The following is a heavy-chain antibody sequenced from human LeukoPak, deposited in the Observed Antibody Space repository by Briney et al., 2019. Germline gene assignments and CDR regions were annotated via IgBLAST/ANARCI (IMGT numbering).Heavy chain of an antibody. CDR1: GGSFSGYY. CDR2: INHSGST. J-gene: IGHJ4*02. V-gene: IGHV4-34*01. CDR3: ARIRGRASDY. Sequence: SETLSLTCAVYGGSFSGYYWSWIRQPPGKGLEWIGEINHSGSTNYNPSLKSRVTISVDTSKNQFSLKLSSVTAADTAVYYCARIRGRASDYWGQGTLVTVSS. D-gene: IGHD1-26*01.